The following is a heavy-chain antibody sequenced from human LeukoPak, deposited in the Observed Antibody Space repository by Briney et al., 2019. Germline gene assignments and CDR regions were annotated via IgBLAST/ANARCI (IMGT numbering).Heavy chain of an antibody. CDR1: GFTFSSYA. CDR2: ISGSGGST. Sequence: GGSLRLSCAASGFTFSSYAMSWVRQAPGKGLEWVSAISGSGGSTYYADSVKGRFTISRDNSKNTLYLQMSSLRAEDTAVYYCAKDNWNDFRGYFDYWGQGTLVTVSS. V-gene: IGHV3-23*01. CDR3: AKDNWNDFRGYFDY. J-gene: IGHJ4*02. D-gene: IGHD1-20*01.